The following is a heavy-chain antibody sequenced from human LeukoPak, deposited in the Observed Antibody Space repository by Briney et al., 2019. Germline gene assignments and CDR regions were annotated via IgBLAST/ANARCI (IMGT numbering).Heavy chain of an antibody. CDR2: ISSSGSTI. J-gene: IGHJ6*03. D-gene: IGHD6-19*01. CDR3: ARDVAVAAQSLYYYYMDV. CDR1: GFTFSDYY. V-gene: IGHV3-11*04. Sequence: GGSLRLSCAASGFTFSDYYMSWIRQAPGKGLEWVSYISSSGSTIYYADSVKGRFTISRDNAKNSLYLQMNSLRAEDTAVYYCARDVAVAAQSLYYYYMDVWGKGTTVTISS.